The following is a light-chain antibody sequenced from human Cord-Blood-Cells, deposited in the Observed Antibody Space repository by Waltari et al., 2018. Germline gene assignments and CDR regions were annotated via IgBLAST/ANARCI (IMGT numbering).Light chain of an antibody. CDR1: QGISSY. CDR3: QQLNSYP. J-gene: IGKJ3*01. V-gene: IGKV1-9*01. Sequence: DIQLTQSPSFLSASVGDRVTITCRASQGISSYLAWYQQKPGKAPKLLIYAASTLQSGVPSRFSGSGSGTEFTLTISSLQPEDFATYYCQQLNSYPFGPGTKVDSK. CDR2: AAS.